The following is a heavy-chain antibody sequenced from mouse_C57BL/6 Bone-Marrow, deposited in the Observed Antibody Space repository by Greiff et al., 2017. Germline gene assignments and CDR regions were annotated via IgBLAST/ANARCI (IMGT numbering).Heavy chain of an antibody. J-gene: IGHJ4*01. CDR2: ISSGSSTI. V-gene: IGHV5-17*01. CDR1: GFTFSDYG. D-gene: IGHD2-5*01. Sequence: EVQLVESGGGLVQPGGSLKLSCAASGFTFSDYGMHWVRQAPEKGLEWVAYISSGSSTIYYADTVKGRFTISRDNAKHTLFLQMTSLRSEDTAMYYCARGYYSNFLYAMDYWGQGTSVTVSS. CDR3: ARGYYSNFLYAMDY.